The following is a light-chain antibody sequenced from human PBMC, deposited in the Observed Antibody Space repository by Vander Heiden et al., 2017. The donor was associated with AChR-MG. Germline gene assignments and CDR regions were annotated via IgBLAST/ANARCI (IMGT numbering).Light chain of an antibody. Sequence: QSVLTQPPSASGAPGQRVTISCTGSSSNIGAGYDVHWYQQLPGTAPKLLIYGNSNRPSGVPDRFSGSKSGTSASLAITGLQAEDEADYYCQSYDSSLSGWKVFGGGTKLTGL. J-gene: IGLJ3*02. CDR1: SSNIGAGYD. V-gene: IGLV1-40*01. CDR2: GNS. CDR3: QSYDSSLSGWKV.